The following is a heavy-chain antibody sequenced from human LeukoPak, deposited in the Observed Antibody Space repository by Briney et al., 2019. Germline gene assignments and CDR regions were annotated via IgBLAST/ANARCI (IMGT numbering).Heavy chain of an antibody. V-gene: IGHV4-4*02. Sequence: PSGTLSLTCAVSGGSISSSNWWSWVRQPPGKGLGWIGEIYHSGSTNYNPSLKSRVTISVDKSKNQFSLKLSSVTAADTAVYYCARIAAAGTNNGFDYWGQGTLVTVSS. CDR1: GGSISSSNW. CDR2: IYHSGST. CDR3: ARIAAAGTNNGFDY. D-gene: IGHD6-13*01. J-gene: IGHJ4*02.